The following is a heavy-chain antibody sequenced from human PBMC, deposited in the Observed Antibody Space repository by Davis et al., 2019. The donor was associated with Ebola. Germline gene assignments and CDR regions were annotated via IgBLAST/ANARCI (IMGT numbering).Heavy chain of an antibody. V-gene: IGHV3-21*01. J-gene: IGHJ5*02. D-gene: IGHD3-10*01. CDR3: ARDITLRGPFDP. CDR1: GVSFSLYS. Sequence: GESLKISCVASGVSFSLYSMNWVRQAPGKGLEWVASISTTGTYTHYPDSLKGRFTISRDNFKNTLYLQMNSLRAEDTAVYYCARDITLRGPFDPWGQGTLVTVSS. CDR2: ISTTGTYT.